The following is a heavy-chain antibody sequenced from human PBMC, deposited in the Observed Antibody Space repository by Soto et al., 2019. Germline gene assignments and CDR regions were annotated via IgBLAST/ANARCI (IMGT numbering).Heavy chain of an antibody. CDR3: ARDINYYGSGSPNWFDP. Sequence: SETLSLTCTVSGGSVSSGSYYWSWIRQPPGKGLEWIGYIYYSGSTNYNPSLKSRVTISVDTSKNQFSLKLSSVTAADTAVYYCARDINYYGSGSPNWFDPWGQGTLVTVSS. J-gene: IGHJ5*02. V-gene: IGHV4-61*01. D-gene: IGHD3-10*01. CDR1: GGSVSSGSYY. CDR2: IYYSGST.